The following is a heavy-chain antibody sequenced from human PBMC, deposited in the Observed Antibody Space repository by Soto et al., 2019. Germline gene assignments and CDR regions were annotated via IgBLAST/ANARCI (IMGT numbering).Heavy chain of an antibody. J-gene: IGHJ6*02. CDR2: IYYSGIT. CDR1: GGSISTFY. Sequence: SETLSLTCTVSGGSISTFYWSWIRQTPGKGLEWIGYIYYSGITDYNPSLKSRVTLSVDTSKNQFSLNLRSVTAADTAVYYCARGARGSYYYYYGMEVWGQGTTVTVS. V-gene: IGHV4-59*01. CDR3: ARGARGSYYYYYGMEV.